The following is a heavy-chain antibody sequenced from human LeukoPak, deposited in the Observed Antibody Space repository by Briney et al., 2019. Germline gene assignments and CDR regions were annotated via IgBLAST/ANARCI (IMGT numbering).Heavy chain of an antibody. D-gene: IGHD3-10*01. CDR2: IYSGGST. CDR1: GFTVSTNY. J-gene: IGHJ4*02. V-gene: IGHV3-53*01. CDR3: ARDFLYGSGSYYTDY. Sequence: GGSLRLSCAASGFTVSTNYMSWVRQAPGKGLEWVSVIYSGGSTYYADSVKGRFTISRDNSKNTLYLQMNSLRVEDTAVYYCARDFLYGSGSYYTDYWGQGTLVTVSS.